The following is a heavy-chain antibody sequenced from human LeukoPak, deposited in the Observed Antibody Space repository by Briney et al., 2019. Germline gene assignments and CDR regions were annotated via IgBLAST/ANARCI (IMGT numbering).Heavy chain of an antibody. CDR2: INHSGST. V-gene: IGHV4-38-2*01. D-gene: IGHD3-10*01. CDR3: ARYSMGYGSGSSDAFDI. J-gene: IGHJ3*02. CDR1: GYSISSGYY. Sequence: KTSETLSLTCAVSGYSISSGYYWGWIRQPPGKGLEWIGEINHSGSTNYNPSLKSRVTISVDTSKNQFSLKLSSVTAADTAVYYCARYSMGYGSGSSDAFDIWGQGTMVTVSS.